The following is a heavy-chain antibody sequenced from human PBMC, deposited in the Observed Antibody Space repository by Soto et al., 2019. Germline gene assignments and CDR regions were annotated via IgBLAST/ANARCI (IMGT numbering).Heavy chain of an antibody. Sequence: GGSLRLSCAASGFTVSSNYMSWVHQAPGKGLEWVSVIYSGGSTYYADSVKGRFTISRDNSKNTLYLQMNSLRAEDTAVYYCASLPHCSSTSCYKVPLDYWGQGTLVTVSS. CDR1: GFTVSSNY. D-gene: IGHD2-2*02. CDR2: IYSGGST. V-gene: IGHV3-66*01. J-gene: IGHJ4*02. CDR3: ASLPHCSSTSCYKVPLDY.